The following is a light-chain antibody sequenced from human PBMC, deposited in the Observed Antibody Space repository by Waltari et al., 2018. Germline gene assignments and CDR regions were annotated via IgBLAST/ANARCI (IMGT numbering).Light chain of an antibody. CDR2: YDN. CDR3: QVWDANTDPGV. Sequence: SYVLTQPPSVSVAPGETARITCGGNNIESNSVQLYRQRPGQAPVVVISYDNDRAAGIPERFSGSNSGNTATLTISRVEAGDEADYYCQVWDANTDPGVFGTGTEVTVL. V-gene: IGLV3-21*01. J-gene: IGLJ1*01. CDR1: NIESNS.